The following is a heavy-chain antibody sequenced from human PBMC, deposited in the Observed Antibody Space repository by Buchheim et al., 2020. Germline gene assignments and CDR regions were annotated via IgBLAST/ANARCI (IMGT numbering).Heavy chain of an antibody. CDR3: AGGLYYGSGSITQPFDY. CDR1: GGSFSGYY. V-gene: IGHV4-34*01. J-gene: IGHJ4*02. CDR2: INHSGST. D-gene: IGHD3-10*01. Sequence: QVQLQQWGAGLLKPSETLSPTCAVYGGSFSGYYWSWIRQPPGKGLEWIGEINHSGSTNYNPSLKSRVTISVDTSKNQFSLKLSSVTAADTAVYYCAGGLYYGSGSITQPFDYWGQGTL.